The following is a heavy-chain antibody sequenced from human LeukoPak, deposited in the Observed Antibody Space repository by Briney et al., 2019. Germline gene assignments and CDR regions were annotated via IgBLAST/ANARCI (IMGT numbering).Heavy chain of an antibody. CDR3: ARWGTXXXYFDY. Sequence: SETLSLTCTVSGGSISSGGYYWSWIRQHPGKGLEWIGYIYYSGSTYYNPSLKSRVTISVDTSKNQFSLKLSSVTAADTAVYYCARWGTXXXYFDYWGQGTLVTVSS. CDR2: IYYSGST. J-gene: IGHJ4*02. V-gene: IGHV4-31*03. D-gene: IGHD3-16*01. CDR1: GGSISSGGYY.